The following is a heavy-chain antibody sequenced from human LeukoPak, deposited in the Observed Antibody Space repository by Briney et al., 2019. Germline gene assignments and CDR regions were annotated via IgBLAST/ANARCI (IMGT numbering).Heavy chain of an antibody. CDR3: AKFTKGYYDSSGRFDY. D-gene: IGHD3-22*01. J-gene: IGHJ4*02. Sequence: GGSLRLSCAASGFSFNSDWMDWVRQAPGKGLEWVANIKHDESEKNYLDSVKGRFTISRDNAQNSLYLQMNSLRAEDTALYYCAKFTKGYYDSSGRFDYWGQGTLVTVSS. V-gene: IGHV3-7*03. CDR2: IKHDESEK. CDR1: GFSFNSDW.